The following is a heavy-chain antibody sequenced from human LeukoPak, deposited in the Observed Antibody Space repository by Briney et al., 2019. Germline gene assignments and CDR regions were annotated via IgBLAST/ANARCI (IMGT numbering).Heavy chain of an antibody. D-gene: IGHD1-1*01. V-gene: IGHV5-51*01. J-gene: IGHJ5*01. CDR1: GYIFTRYW. CDR2: IYPGDSDT. Sequence: GESLKISCKGSGYIFTRYWIGWVRQMPGKGLEWMGLIYPGDSDTRYSPPFQGQVTISVDKSISTAYLQWGSLKASDTAIYYCATKVRYDNWFDPWGQGTLVIVSS. CDR3: ATKVRYDNWFDP.